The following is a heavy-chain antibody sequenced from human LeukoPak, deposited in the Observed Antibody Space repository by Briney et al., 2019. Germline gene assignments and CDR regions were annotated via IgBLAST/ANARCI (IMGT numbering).Heavy chain of an antibody. J-gene: IGHJ4*02. V-gene: IGHV5-51*01. CDR1: GYSFTSYW. D-gene: IGHD1-7*01. Sequence: GGSLKISCKGSGYSFTSYWIDWVRQMPGKGLEWMGIIYPGDSDTRYSPSFQGQVTISADKSISTAYLQWSSLKASDTAMYYCARAATGTTFAFDYWGQGTLVTVSS. CDR2: IYPGDSDT. CDR3: ARAATGTTFAFDY.